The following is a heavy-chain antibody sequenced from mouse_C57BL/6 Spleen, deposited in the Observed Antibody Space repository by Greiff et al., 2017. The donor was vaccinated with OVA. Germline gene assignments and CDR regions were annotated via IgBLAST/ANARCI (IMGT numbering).Heavy chain of an antibody. J-gene: IGHJ2*01. D-gene: IGHD6-1*01. CDR1: GYTFTDYE. CDR2: IDPETGGT. V-gene: IGHV1-15*01. Sequence: QVQLQQSGAELVRPGASVTLSCKASGYTFTDYEMHWVKQTPVHGLEWIGAIDPETGGTAYNQKFKGKAILTADKSSSTAYMELRSLTSEDSAVYYCTRSLYVNYFDYWGQGTTLTVSS. CDR3: TRSLYVNYFDY.